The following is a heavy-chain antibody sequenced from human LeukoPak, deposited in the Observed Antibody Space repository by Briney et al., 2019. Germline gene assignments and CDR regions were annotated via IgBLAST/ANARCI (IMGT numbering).Heavy chain of an antibody. J-gene: IGHJ4*02. Sequence: SQTLSLTCAVSGGSINSGDSHWSWIRQPPGKGLEWIGYISYSGDTSYNPSLKSRVTMALDTSKNHFSLQLTSVTAADTAVYYCVRVITGTSAYDYWGQGTLVTVSS. CDR3: VRVITGTSAYDY. CDR2: ISYSGDT. D-gene: IGHD1-20*01. CDR1: GGSINSGDSH. V-gene: IGHV4-30-4*01.